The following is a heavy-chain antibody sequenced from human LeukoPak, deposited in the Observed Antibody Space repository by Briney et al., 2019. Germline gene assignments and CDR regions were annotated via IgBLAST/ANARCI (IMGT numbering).Heavy chain of an antibody. V-gene: IGHV3-48*02. Sequence: GGSLRLSCAASGFTFSSYNMNWVRQAPGKGLEWVSCISGSSSTIYYADSVKGRFTISRDNAKNSLYLQMHSLRDEDTAVYYCARDLNIGGDNYWGQGTLVTVSS. J-gene: IGHJ4*02. CDR1: GFTFSSYN. CDR2: ISGSSSTI. D-gene: IGHD2/OR15-2a*01. CDR3: ARDLNIGGDNY.